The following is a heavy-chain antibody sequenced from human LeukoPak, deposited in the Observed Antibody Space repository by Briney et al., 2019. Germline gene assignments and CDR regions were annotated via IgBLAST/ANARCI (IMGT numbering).Heavy chain of an antibody. CDR3: ARYDYGDSY. Sequence: SGTLSLTCAVSGGSISSGNWWTWVRQPPGKGLEWIGEIYHSGSTNYNPSLKSRITISVDKSKDQFSLKLTSVTAADTAVYYCARYDYGDSYWGQGTLVTVSS. CDR1: GGSISSGNW. J-gene: IGHJ4*02. CDR2: IYHSGST. V-gene: IGHV4-4*02. D-gene: IGHD4-17*01.